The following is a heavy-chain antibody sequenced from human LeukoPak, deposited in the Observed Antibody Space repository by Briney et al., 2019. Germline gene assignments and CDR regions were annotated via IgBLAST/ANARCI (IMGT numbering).Heavy chain of an antibody. Sequence: SGGSLRLSCAASGFTVSSNYMNWVRQAPGKGLEWVSAISGSGGSTYYADSVKGRFTISRDNSKNTLYLQMNSLRAEDTAVYYCEYSSSSIFDYWGQGTLVTVSS. CDR1: GFTVSSNY. CDR2: ISGSGGST. V-gene: IGHV3-23*01. J-gene: IGHJ4*02. D-gene: IGHD6-6*01. CDR3: EYSSSSIFDY.